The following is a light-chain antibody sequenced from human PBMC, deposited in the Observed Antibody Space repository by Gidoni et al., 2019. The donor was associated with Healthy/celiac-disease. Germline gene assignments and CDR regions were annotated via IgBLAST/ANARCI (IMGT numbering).Light chain of an antibody. Sequence: DIQMTQSPSSLSASVGDRVTITCRASQSISSYLNWYQQKPGKAPKLLIYAASSLQSGVPSRFSGSGSGKDFTLTISSLQPEDFAIYYCQQSYSTPRTFGQGTKLEIK. J-gene: IGKJ2*01. CDR1: QSISSY. CDR2: AAS. CDR3: QQSYSTPRT. V-gene: IGKV1-39*01.